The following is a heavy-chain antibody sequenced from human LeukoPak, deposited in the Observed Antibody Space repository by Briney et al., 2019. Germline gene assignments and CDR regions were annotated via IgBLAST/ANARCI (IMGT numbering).Heavy chain of an antibody. CDR2: LRYDGRSK. Sequence: LGGSLRLSCTASGFILSDSGFDWVRQAPGKGLEWVAFLRYDGRSKYYLDAVKGRFTISRDNSKNTVYLQMDSLRPEDTAVYYCTIGVNYAFDDWGQGTLVTVSS. D-gene: IGHD1-7*01. V-gene: IGHV3-30*02. J-gene: IGHJ4*02. CDR3: TIGVNYAFDD. CDR1: GFILSDSG.